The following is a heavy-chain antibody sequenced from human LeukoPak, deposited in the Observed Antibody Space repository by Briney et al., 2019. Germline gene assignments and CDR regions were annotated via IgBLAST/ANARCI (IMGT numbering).Heavy chain of an antibody. V-gene: IGHV4-4*02. CDR2: MYLGGTT. CDR1: GGSISSLNL. D-gene: IGHD6-19*01. J-gene: IGHJ4*02. CDR3: AGLEGRYSTGWFYFFDY. Sequence: SETLSLTCIVSGGSISSLNLWSWLRQPPGKGLEWIGEMYLGGTTNFNPSLKSRVTILIDKSKNQLSLQLTSVTAADTAVYYCAGLEGRYSTGWFYFFDYWGQGALVTVSS.